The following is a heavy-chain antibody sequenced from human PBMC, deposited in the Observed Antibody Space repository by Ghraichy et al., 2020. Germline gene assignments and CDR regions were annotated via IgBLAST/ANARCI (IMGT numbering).Heavy chain of an antibody. CDR2: ITSSSRTT. CDR1: GFSFSGYS. CDR3: AKERDSSGYYSFRGDYYGMDV. V-gene: IGHV3-48*02. J-gene: IGHJ6*02. D-gene: IGHD3-22*01. Sequence: GGPLRLSCVGSGFSFSGYSMNWVRQSPGKGLEWVSYITSSSRTTSYADSVKGRFTISRDNAQNSLYLQMNSLRDEDTAVYYCAKERDSSGYYSFRGDYYGMDVWGQGTTVTVSS.